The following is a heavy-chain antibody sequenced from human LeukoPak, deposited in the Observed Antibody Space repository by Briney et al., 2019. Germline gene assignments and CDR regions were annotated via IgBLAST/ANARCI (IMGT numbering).Heavy chain of an antibody. CDR2: ISGSGGST. D-gene: IGHD2-15*01. J-gene: IGHJ6*02. CDR3: AKDCSGGSRFLPTYYYYGMDV. Sequence: PGGSLRLSCAASGFTFGSYAMSWVRQAPGKGLEWVSAISGSGGSTYYADSVKGRFTISRDNSKNTLYLQMNSLRAEDTAVYYCAKDCSGGSRFLPTYYYYGMDVWGQGTTVTVSS. V-gene: IGHV3-23*01. CDR1: GFTFGSYA.